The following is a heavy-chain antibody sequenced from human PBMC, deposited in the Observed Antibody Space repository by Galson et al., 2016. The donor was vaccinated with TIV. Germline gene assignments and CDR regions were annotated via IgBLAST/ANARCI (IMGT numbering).Heavy chain of an antibody. D-gene: IGHD3-22*01. CDR1: TFTFSNAW. V-gene: IGHV3-15*01. CDR2: IKTKTDGGTT. CDR3: TLAYFFDSSGYRY. Sequence: SLRLSCAASTFTFSNAWMSWVRQAPGKGLEWVGRIKTKTDGGTTDYAAPVKGRFTISGDDSQNTLYLQMNSLKSEDTAVYFCTLAYFFDSSGYRYWGQGTLVTVSS. J-gene: IGHJ4*02.